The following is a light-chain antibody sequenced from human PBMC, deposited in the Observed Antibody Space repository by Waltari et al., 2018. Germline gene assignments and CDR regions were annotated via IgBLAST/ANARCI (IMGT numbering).Light chain of an antibody. Sequence: QSVLSQPPSVSGTPGQRVTISCSGSNSNIGSHDVYWSQQLPGTAPKLLIYENEERPSGVPGRFSGSKSGTSASLTITGLRSEDEADYFCAAWDGSLTILFGGGTKVTVL. CDR1: NSNIGSHD. CDR3: AAWDGSLTIL. J-gene: IGLJ2*01. CDR2: ENE. V-gene: IGLV1-47*01.